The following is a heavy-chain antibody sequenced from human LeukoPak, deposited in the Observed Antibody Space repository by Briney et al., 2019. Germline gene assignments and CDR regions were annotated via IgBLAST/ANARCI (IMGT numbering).Heavy chain of an antibody. J-gene: IGHJ4*02. D-gene: IGHD6-19*01. CDR2: FYPSGST. CDR1: GGSISSGSYY. Sequence: SSETLSLTCTVSGGSISSGSYYWSWIRQPAGKGLEWIGRFYPSGSTNYNPSLKSRVTISVDTSKNQLSLKLSSVTASDTAVYHCARGRIAVAGTSYDYWGQGILVTVSS. CDR3: ARGRIAVAGTSYDY. V-gene: IGHV4-61*02.